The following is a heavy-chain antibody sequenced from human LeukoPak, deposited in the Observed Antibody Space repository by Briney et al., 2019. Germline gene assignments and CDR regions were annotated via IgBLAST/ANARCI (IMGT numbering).Heavy chain of an antibody. CDR2: IHYSGGT. CDR3: ARARNYFDY. J-gene: IGHJ4*02. CDR1: GGSISSGDYY. V-gene: IGHV4-30-4*01. Sequence: SETLSLTCTVSGGSISSGDYYWSWIRQPPGKGLEWIGYIHYSGGTYYNPSLKSRVTISVDTSKNQFSLKLSSVTAADTAVYYCARARNYFDYWGQGTLVTVSS.